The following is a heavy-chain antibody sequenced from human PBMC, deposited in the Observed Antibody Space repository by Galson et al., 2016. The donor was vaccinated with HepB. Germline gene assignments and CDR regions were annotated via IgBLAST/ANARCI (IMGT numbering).Heavy chain of an antibody. V-gene: IGHV4-61*01. J-gene: IGHJ4*02. CDR1: GDSVASDFHY. D-gene: IGHD3-10*01. Sequence: ETLSLTCTVSGDSVASDFHYWSWIRQPPGKGLEWIGYVFHSGRAVYSTTLKSRLTFAVDTSRSQVYLNLTSVTAADTALYYCARMIINPRGLDQWGQGTQVTVS. CDR2: VFHSGRA. CDR3: ARMIINPRGLDQ.